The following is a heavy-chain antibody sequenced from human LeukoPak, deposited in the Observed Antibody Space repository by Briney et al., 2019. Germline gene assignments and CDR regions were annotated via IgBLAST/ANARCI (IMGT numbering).Heavy chain of an antibody. CDR2: IYYSGST. V-gene: IGHV4-39*07. CDR1: GGSISSSSYY. CDR3: ARGILGYVVPAATENYMDV. D-gene: IGHD2-2*01. Sequence: SETLSLTCTVSGGSISSSSYYWGWIRQPPGKGLEWIGSIYYSGSTYYNPSLKSRVTISVDTSKNQFSLKLSSVTAADTAVYYCARGILGYVVPAATENYMDVWGKGTTVTVSS. J-gene: IGHJ6*03.